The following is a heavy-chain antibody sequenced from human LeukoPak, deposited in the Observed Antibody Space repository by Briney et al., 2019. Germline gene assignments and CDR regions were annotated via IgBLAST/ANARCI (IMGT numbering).Heavy chain of an antibody. CDR2: IIPIFGTA. V-gene: IGHV1-69*13. CDR3: ARGIAVADHAFDY. Sequence: SVKVSCKASGGTFSSYAISWVRQAPGQGLEWMGGIIPIFGTANYAQKFQGRVTITADESTSTAYMELSCLRSEDTAVYYCARGIAVADHAFDYWGQGTLVTVSS. CDR1: GGTFSSYA. J-gene: IGHJ4*02. D-gene: IGHD6-19*01.